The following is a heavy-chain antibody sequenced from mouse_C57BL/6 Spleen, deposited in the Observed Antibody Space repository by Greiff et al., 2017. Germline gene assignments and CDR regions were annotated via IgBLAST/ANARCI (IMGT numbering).Heavy chain of an antibody. Sequence: EVKLVESGGGLVKPGGSLTLSCAASGFTFSDYGMHWVRQAPEKGLEWVAYISSGSSTIYYADPVTGRFTISRDNAKNTLFLQMTSLRSEDTAMYYCARPYGNYEDYAMDYWGQGTSVTGAS. CDR2: ISSGSSTI. V-gene: IGHV5-17*01. J-gene: IGHJ4*01. CDR3: ARPYGNYEDYAMDY. CDR1: GFTFSDYG. D-gene: IGHD2-1*01.